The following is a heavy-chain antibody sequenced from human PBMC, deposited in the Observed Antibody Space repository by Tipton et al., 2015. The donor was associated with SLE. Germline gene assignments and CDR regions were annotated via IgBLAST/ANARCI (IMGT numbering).Heavy chain of an antibody. CDR1: GGSISSYY. CDR2: IYYSGST. CDR3: ARDRGYGRYFDY. D-gene: IGHD5-12*01. Sequence: TLSLTFTVSGGSISSYYWSWIRQPPGKGLEWIGYIYYSGSTNYNPSLKSRVTISVDTSKNQFSLKLSSVTAADTAVYYCARDRGYGRYFDYWGQGTLVTVSS. J-gene: IGHJ4*02. V-gene: IGHV4-59*01.